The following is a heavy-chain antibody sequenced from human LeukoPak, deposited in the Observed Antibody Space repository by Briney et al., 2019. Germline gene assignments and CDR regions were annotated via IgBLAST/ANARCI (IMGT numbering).Heavy chain of an antibody. CDR1: GDSVSSNSAA. V-gene: IGHV6-1*01. D-gene: IGHD1-26*01. J-gene: IGHJ4*02. CDR3: ARAASRFNLVGATTSAYDY. Sequence: SQTLSLTCAISGDSVSSNSAAWNWIRQSPSRGLEWLGRTYYRSKWYNDYAVSVKSRITINPDTSKNQFSLQPNSVTPEDTAVYYCARAASRFNLVGATTSAYDYWGQGTLVTVSS. CDR2: TYYRSKWYN.